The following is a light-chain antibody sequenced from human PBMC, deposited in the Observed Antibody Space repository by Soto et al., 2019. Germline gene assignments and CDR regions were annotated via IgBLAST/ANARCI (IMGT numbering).Light chain of an antibody. CDR1: QGISSW. V-gene: IGKV1D-16*01. CDR2: AAS. J-gene: IGKJ1*01. Sequence: IQLTRNPSSVSASVGDRVTITCRASQGISSWLAWYQQKPGKAPKLLIYAASSLESGVPSRFSGSGSGTEFTLTISSLQPDDFATYYRQQYNSYSWTFGQGTKVDIK. CDR3: QQYNSYSWT.